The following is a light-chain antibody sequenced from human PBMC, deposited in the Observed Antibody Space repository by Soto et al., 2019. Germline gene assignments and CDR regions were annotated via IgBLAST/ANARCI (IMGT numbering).Light chain of an antibody. CDR1: GSSIGTNT. CDR2: GNN. CDR3: AAWDGSLNNVL. V-gene: IGLV1-44*01. Sequence: QSVLTQPPSASGTPGQRVTISCSGSGSSIGTNTVNWYRQLPGTAPKLLIYGNNQRPSGVPERFSDSKSGTSASLAISGLQSEDEGEYYCAAWDGSLNNVLFGGGTKVTVL. J-gene: IGLJ2*01.